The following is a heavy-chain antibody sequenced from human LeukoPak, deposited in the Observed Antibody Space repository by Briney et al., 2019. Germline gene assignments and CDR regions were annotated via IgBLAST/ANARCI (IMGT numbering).Heavy chain of an antibody. J-gene: IGHJ4*02. Sequence: GGSLRLSCAASGFIFDDYGMAWVRQAPGKGLEWVSGINWNGASTGYADSVKGRFTISRDNAKNSLYLQMNSLRAEDTAVYYCAKDSAKKYDDYWGQGTLVTVSS. V-gene: IGHV3-20*04. CDR2: INWNGAST. D-gene: IGHD2/OR15-2a*01. CDR1: GFIFDDYG. CDR3: AKDSAKKYDDY.